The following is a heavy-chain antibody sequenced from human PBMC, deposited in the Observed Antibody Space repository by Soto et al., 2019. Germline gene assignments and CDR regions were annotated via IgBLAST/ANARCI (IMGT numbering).Heavy chain of an antibody. CDR1: GYTFTGYY. D-gene: IGHD6-13*01. CDR2: INPNSGGT. Sequence: QVQLVQSGAEVKKPGASVKVSCKASGYTFTGYYMHWVRQAPGQGLEWMGWINPNSGGTNYAQKCQGWVTMTRNTSISTAYMELRRLRSDDTAVYYCVVEQQFNWFDPWGQGTLVTVSS. J-gene: IGHJ5*02. CDR3: VVEQQFNWFDP. V-gene: IGHV1-2*04.